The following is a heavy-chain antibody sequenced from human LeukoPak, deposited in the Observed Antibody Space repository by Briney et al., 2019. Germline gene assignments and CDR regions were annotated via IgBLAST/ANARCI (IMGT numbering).Heavy chain of an antibody. Sequence: PGGSLRLSCAASGFIFDYAMHWVRQAPGKGLEWVASIGPTGSDRYHADSIKGRFTISRDNANNFLYLQMNSLRAEDTAVYYCATETNGRHYDYWGQGTLLTVSS. J-gene: IGHJ4*02. CDR3: ATETNGRHYDY. CDR2: IGPTGSDR. V-gene: IGHV3-21*06. D-gene: IGHD1-14*01. CDR1: GFIFDYA.